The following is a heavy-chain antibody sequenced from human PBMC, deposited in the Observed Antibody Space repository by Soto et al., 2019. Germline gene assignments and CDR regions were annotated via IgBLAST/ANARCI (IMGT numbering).Heavy chain of an antibody. CDR2: INPNSGGT. CDR3: ASFSGYDKFYYGMDV. V-gene: IGHV1-2*04. CDR1: GYTFTGYY. J-gene: IGHJ6*02. D-gene: IGHD5-12*01. Sequence: ASVKVSCKASGYTFTGYYMHWVRQAPGQGLEWMGWINPNSGGTNYAQKFQGWVTMTRETSISTAYMELSRLRSDDTAVYYCASFSGYDKFYYGMDVWGQGTTVTVSS.